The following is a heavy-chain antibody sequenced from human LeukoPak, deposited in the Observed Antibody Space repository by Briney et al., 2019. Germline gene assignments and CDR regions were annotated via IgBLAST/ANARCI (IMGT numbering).Heavy chain of an antibody. CDR3: ARDGGDEFPYWYFDL. V-gene: IGHV4-30-4*08. J-gene: IGHJ2*01. D-gene: IGHD3-16*01. CDR1: GGSISSGDYY. Sequence: SETLSLTCTVSGGSISSGDYYWSWIRQPPGKGLEWIGYIYYSGSTYYNPSLKSRVTISVDTSKNQFSLKLSSVTAADTAVYYCARDGGDEFPYWYFDLWGRGTLVTVSS. CDR2: IYYSGST.